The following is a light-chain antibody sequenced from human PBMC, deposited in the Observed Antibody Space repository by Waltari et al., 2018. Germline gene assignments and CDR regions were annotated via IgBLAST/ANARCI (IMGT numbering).Light chain of an antibody. Sequence: DIQMTQSPSSLSASVGDRVTITCRASQTISTFLNCYQQKPGKAPTLLSYAVSTLPSWGGPSRFRGSGSGTNFTLTIRSLQPEDFATYYCQQTYSFPGTFGQGTKVEI. CDR1: QTISTF. J-gene: IGKJ1*01. CDR3: QQTYSFPGT. CDR2: AVS. V-gene: IGKV1-39*01.